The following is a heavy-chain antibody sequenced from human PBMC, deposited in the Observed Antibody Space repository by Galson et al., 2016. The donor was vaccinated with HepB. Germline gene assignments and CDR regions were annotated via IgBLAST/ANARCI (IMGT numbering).Heavy chain of an antibody. J-gene: IGHJ6*04. CDR3: AKIYDEFWSGYSYSHYGMDV. CDR2: ITCDGSKK. D-gene: IGHD3-3*01. CDR1: GFSFSSYA. Sequence: SLRLSCAASGFSFSSYAVNWVRQAPGKGLEWVAVITCDGSKKYYADSVKGRFTISRDNSKSTLNLQMNGLRPEDTAVYYCAKIYDEFWSGYSYSHYGMDVWGKGTRVTVSS. V-gene: IGHV3-30*04.